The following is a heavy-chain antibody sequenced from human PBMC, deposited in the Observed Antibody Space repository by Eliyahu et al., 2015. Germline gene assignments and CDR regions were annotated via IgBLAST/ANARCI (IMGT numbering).Heavy chain of an antibody. CDR3: APSTNGVWWGEGMDV. V-gene: IGHV1-46*01. Sequence: QVQLVQSGAEVKXXGASVKVSCKAXGYTXXSYYMHWVRQAPGQGLEWMGIINPSGGSTSYAQKFQGRVTMTRDTSTSTVYMELSSLRSEDTAVYYCAPSTNGVWWGEGMDVWGQGTTVTVSS. CDR2: INPSGGST. CDR1: GYTXXSYY. D-gene: IGHD2-8*01. J-gene: IGHJ6*02.